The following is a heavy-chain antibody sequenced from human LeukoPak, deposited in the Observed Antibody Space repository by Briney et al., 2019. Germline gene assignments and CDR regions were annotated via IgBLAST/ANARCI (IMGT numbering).Heavy chain of an antibody. CDR1: GFTFSSYA. CDR2: IYYSGST. CDR3: ARRAGGDSSGYHWFDP. V-gene: IGHV4-39*01. D-gene: IGHD3-22*01. Sequence: GSLRLSCAASGFTFSSYAMSWVRQAPGKGLEWIGSIYYSGSTYYNPSLKSRVTISVDTSKNQFSLKLSSVTAADTAVYYCARRAGGDSSGYHWFDPWGQGTLVTVSS. J-gene: IGHJ5*02.